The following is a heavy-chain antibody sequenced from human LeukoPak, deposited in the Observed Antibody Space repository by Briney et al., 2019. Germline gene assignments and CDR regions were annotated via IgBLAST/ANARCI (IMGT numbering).Heavy chain of an antibody. J-gene: IGHJ4*02. D-gene: IGHD4/OR15-4a*01. CDR3: AKERDYGPADY. Sequence: GRSLRLSCAASGFTFSSYGMHWVRQAPGKGLEWVAVTWYDGSNKYYADSVKGRFTVSRDNSKNTLFLQMNSLRAEDTAIYYCAKERDYGPADYWGQGTLVTVSS. CDR1: GFTFSSYG. CDR2: TWYDGSNK. V-gene: IGHV3-33*06.